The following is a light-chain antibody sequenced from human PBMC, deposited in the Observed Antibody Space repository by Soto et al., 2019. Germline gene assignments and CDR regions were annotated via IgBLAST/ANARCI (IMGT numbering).Light chain of an antibody. J-gene: IGKJ2*01. CDR3: LQATHWPHT. CDR1: RSVVRSDGNIY. CDR2: QVS. V-gene: IGKV2-30*02. Sequence: DAVLTQAPLSLSVSLLQPASISCGFSRSVVRSDGNIYLIWFQQRPGQSPRRLIYQVSNRDSGVPDRFSGSGSVTDFTLKISRVEAEDVGVYYCLQATHWPHTFGQGTKVDIK.